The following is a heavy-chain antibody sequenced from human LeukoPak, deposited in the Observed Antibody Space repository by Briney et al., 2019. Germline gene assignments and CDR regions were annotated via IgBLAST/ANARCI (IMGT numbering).Heavy chain of an antibody. CDR2: INPKTGGT. CDR3: MRDSYYYESSAETNNAFDI. Sequence: ASVKVSCKASGYTFTGYHMHWVRQAPGQGLEWMGWINPKTGGTRYVQKFQGRVTMTRDTSISTAYVELSRLRSDDTAIYYCMRDSYYYESSAETNNAFDIWGQGTMVTVSS. J-gene: IGHJ3*02. V-gene: IGHV1-2*02. D-gene: IGHD3-22*01. CDR1: GYTFTGYH.